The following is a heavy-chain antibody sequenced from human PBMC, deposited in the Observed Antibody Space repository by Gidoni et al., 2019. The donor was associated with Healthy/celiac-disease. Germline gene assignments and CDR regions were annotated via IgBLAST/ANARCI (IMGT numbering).Heavy chain of an antibody. J-gene: IGHJ4*02. CDR1: VGTFSSYA. CDR2: IIPIFGTA. CDR3: ARDVMSDYGGNHFDY. D-gene: IGHD4-17*01. Sequence: QVQLVQSGAEVKKPGSSVKVSCKASVGTFSSYAISWVRQAPGQGLEWMGGIIPIFGTANDAQKGQGRGTITADESTSTAYMELSSLRSEDTAVYYCARDVMSDYGGNHFDYWGQGTLVTASS. V-gene: IGHV1-69*01.